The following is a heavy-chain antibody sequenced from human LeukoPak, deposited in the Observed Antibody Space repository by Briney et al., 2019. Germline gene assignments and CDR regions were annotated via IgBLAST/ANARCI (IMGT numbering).Heavy chain of an antibody. CDR3: ARRGYCTSTTCYRLFDY. CDR1: GFGAYW. CDR2: VFPSDSQT. V-gene: IGHV5-51*01. J-gene: IGHJ4*02. D-gene: IGHD2-2*01. Sequence: GESLKISCKGSGFGAYWIGWVRQLPGHGLEWMGFVFPSDSQTRYSPSFQGQVTISADNSITTAYLQWSSLKASDTAMYYCARRGYCTSTTCYRLFDYWGQGTLVTVSS.